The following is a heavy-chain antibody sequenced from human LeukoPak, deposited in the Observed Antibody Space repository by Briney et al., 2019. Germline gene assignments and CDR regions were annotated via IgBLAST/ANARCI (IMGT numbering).Heavy chain of an antibody. D-gene: IGHD4-17*01. CDR2: FSGSGGST. V-gene: IGHV3-23*01. CDR3: AKDLAYGDYVDY. J-gene: IGHJ4*02. CDR1: GFTFSSYA. Sequence: GGSLRLSCAASGFTFSSYAMSWVRQAPGKGLEWVSGFSGSGGSTYYADSVKGRFTISRDNSKNTLCLQMNSLRAEDTAVYYCAKDLAYGDYVDYWGQGTLVTVSS.